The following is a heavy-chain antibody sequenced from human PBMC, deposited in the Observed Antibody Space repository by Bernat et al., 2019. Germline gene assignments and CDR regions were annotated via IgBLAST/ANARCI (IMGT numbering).Heavy chain of an antibody. CDR2: FDPEDGET. D-gene: IGHD5-12*01. J-gene: IGHJ6*02. CDR3: ATDRGVATTNYYYGMDV. CDR1: GYTLTELS. V-gene: IGHV1-24*01. Sequence: QVQLVQSGAEVKKPGASVKVSCKVSGYTLTELSMHWVRQAPGKVLEWMGGFDPEDGETIYAQKFQGRVTVTEDTSTDTAYMELSSLRSEDTAVYYCATDRGVATTNYYYGMDVWGQGTTVTVSS.